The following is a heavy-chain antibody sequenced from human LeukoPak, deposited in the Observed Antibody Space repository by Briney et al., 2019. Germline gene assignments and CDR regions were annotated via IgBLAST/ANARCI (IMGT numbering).Heavy chain of an antibody. D-gene: IGHD3-10*01. V-gene: IGHV3-53*01. J-gene: IGHJ3*02. CDR3: AKVVQSSRTYYYGSGSYYEGAFDI. CDR1: GFTVSSNY. Sequence: GGSLRLSCAASGFTVSSNYMSWVRQAPRKGLEWVSVIYSGGSTNYADSVKGRFTISTDNSKNTLYLQMNSLRAEDTAVYYFAKVVQSSRTYYYGSGSYYEGAFDIWGQGTMVTVSS. CDR2: IYSGGST.